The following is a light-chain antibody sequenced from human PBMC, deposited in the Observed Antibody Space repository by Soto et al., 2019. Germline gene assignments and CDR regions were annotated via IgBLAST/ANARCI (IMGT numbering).Light chain of an antibody. CDR2: DVN. CDR1: SSDVGTYKY. J-gene: IGLJ1*01. CDR3: SSYTTPTSYV. Sequence: QSVLTQPASVSGSPGQSITISCTGTSSDVGTYKYVSWYQQHPGKAPKLMIYDVNNRPSGISDRFSGSKSGNTASLTISGLQAEDEADYYCSSYTTPTSYVFGTGTKLTVL. V-gene: IGLV2-14*01.